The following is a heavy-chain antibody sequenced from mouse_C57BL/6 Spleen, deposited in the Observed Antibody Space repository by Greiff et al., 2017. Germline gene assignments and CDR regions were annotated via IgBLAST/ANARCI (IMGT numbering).Heavy chain of an antibody. CDR3: ASLNIYYGNYDAMDY. CDR2: IYPGDGDT. Sequence: QVQLQQSGPELVKPGASVKISCKASGYAFSSSWMNWVKQRPGKGLEWIGRIYPGDGDTNYNGKFKGKATLTADKSSSTAYMQLSSLTSEDSAVYFCASLNIYYGNYDAMDYWGQGTSVTVSS. CDR1: GYAFSSSW. V-gene: IGHV1-82*01. J-gene: IGHJ4*01. D-gene: IGHD2-1*01.